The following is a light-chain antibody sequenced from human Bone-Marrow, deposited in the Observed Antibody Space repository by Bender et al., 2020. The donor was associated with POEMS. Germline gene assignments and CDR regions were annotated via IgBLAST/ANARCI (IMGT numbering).Light chain of an antibody. CDR1: SSDVGSYDL. Sequence: QSALTQPASVSGSPGQSITISCTGTSSDVGSYDLVSWYQQDSGKAPKLIIYEGSKRPSGVSNRFSGSKSGNTASLTISGLQAEDEADYYCCSYARTYVVFGGGTKLTVL. CDR2: EGS. J-gene: IGLJ2*01. CDR3: CSYARTYVV. V-gene: IGLV2-14*02.